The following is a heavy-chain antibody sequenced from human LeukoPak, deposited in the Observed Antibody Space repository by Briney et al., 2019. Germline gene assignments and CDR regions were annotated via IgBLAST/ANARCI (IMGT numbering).Heavy chain of an antibody. J-gene: IGHJ4*02. CDR2: IIPIFGTA. CDR3: ARVGGSTGVDY. D-gene: IGHD1-26*01. Sequence: ASVKVSCKASGGTFSSYAISWVRQAPGQGLEWMGGIIPIFGTANYAQKFQDRVTITADESTSTAYMELRSLRSDDTAVYYCARVGGSTGVDYWGQGTLVTVSS. CDR1: GGTFSSYA. V-gene: IGHV1-69*13.